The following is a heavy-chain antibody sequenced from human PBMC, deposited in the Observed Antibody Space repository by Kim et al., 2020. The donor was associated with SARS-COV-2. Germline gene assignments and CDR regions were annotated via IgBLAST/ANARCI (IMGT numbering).Heavy chain of an antibody. CDR3: AQDAPWVGKLWDAH. CDR1: GFVFSGYG. V-gene: IGHV3-23*01. CDR2: IRGSGGAT. D-gene: IGHD3-10*01. J-gene: IGHJ1*01. Sequence: GGSLRLSCAASGFVFSGYGMSWVRQAPGKGLEWVSGIRGSGGATYYADSVKGRFTISRDNSKNSVYLQMDSLRGEDTAIYYCAQDAPWVGKLWDAHWGQG.